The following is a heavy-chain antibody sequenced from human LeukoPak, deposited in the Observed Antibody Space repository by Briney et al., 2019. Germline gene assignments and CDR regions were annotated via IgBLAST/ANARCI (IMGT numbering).Heavy chain of an antibody. CDR3: ARGVCGGDCDDAFDI. CDR1: GGSISSSNW. V-gene: IGHV4-4*02. Sequence: SETLSLTCAVSGGSISSSNWWSWVRQPPGKGLEWIGEIYHSGSTNYNPSLKSRVTISVDKSKNQFSLKLSSVTAADTAVYYCARGVCGGDCDDAFDIWGQGTMVTVSS. CDR2: IYHSGST. J-gene: IGHJ3*02. D-gene: IGHD2-21*02.